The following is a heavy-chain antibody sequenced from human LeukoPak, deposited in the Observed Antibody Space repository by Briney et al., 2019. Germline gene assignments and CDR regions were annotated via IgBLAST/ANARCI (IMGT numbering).Heavy chain of an antibody. D-gene: IGHD2-15*01. CDR1: GYSIGSGYY. J-gene: IGHJ4*02. V-gene: IGHV4-38-2*01. CDR3: ARVVAATWVDY. Sequence: SETLSLTCAVSGYSIGSGYYWGWIRQPPGKGLEWIGSIYHSGSTYYNPSLKSRVTISVDTSKNQFSLKLSSVTAADTAVYYCARVVAATWVDYWGQGTLVTVSS. CDR2: IYHSGST.